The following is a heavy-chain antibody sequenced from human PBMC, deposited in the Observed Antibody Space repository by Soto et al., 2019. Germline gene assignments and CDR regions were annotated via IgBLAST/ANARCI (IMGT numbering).Heavy chain of an antibody. J-gene: IGHJ4*02. Sequence: GGSLRLSCAASGFTFSSYAMSWVRQAPGKGLEWVSAISGSGGSTYYADSVKGRFTISRDNSKNTLYLQMNSLRAEDTAVYYCAKGYQYQLLLAYDYFDYWGQGTLVTVSS. CDR1: GFTFSSYA. CDR2: ISGSGGST. D-gene: IGHD2-2*01. V-gene: IGHV3-23*01. CDR3: AKGYQYQLLLAYDYFDY.